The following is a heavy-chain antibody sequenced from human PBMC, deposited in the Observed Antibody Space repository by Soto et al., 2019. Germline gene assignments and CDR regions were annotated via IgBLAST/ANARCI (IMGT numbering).Heavy chain of an antibody. D-gene: IGHD5-12*01. V-gene: IGHV5-51*01. Sequence: GESLKISCKGSGYSFTTYWIGWVRQMPGKGLEWMGSLSPAASDTSFSPSFQGQVTISADKSISTAYLQWSSLKASDTAMYYCARGRGATRRYNWFDPWGQGTVVTVAS. J-gene: IGHJ5*02. CDR3: ARGRGATRRYNWFDP. CDR1: GYSFTTYW. CDR2: LSPAASDT.